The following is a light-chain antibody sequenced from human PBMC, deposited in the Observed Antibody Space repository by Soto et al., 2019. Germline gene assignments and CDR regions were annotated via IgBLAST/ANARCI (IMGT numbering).Light chain of an antibody. CDR1: QSVSSSY. CDR2: ATS. V-gene: IGKV3-20*01. Sequence: EIMLKQSPGTLSLYPGERASLSCMASQSVSSSYLAWYQQKPGQAPRLLIYATSNRATDIPDRFSGSGSGTDFTLTISRLEPEDFAVYYCQQFGSSLPWTFGQGTNVDIK. J-gene: IGKJ1*01. CDR3: QQFGSSLPWT.